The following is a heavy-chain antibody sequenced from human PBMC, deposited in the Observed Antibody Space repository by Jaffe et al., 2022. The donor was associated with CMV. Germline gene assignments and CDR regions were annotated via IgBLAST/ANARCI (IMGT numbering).Heavy chain of an antibody. Sequence: EVQLVQSAAEVKKPGESLSISCKGSGYSFTNYWIGWVRQRPGKGLEWMGVIYPGDSDIRYSPSFQGQVTISADKSISSAYLQWSSLKASDTAMYYCAKSSLRSLHTAFNVWGQGTMVTVSS. J-gene: IGHJ3*01. CDR1: GYSFTNYW. CDR2: IYPGDSDI. V-gene: IGHV5-51*01. CDR3: AKSSLRSLHTAFNV.